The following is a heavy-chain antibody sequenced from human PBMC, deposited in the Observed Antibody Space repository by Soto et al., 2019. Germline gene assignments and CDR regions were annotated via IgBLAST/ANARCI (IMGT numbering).Heavy chain of an antibody. Sequence: SVKVSCKASGYTSSNYASRWMRQAPGKGLEWMGWISPIFGTANYAQKFQGRVTITADESTSTAYMELSSLRSEDTAVYYCARGSRWRMTTVTREDYYYGMDVWGQGTTVTVSS. D-gene: IGHD4-4*01. CDR1: GYTSSNYA. J-gene: IGHJ6*02. CDR2: ISPIFGTA. V-gene: IGHV1-69*13. CDR3: ARGSRWRMTTVTREDYYYGMDV.